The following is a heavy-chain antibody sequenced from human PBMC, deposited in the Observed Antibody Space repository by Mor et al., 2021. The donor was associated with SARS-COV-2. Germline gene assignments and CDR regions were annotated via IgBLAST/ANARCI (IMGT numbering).Heavy chain of an antibody. CDR2: IDWDDDK. Sequence: RIDWDDDKYYSTSLKTRLTISKDTSKNQVVLTMTNMDPVDTATYYCAREGVVAAGIFDYWGQGTLVTVSS. CDR3: AREGVVAAGIFDY. V-gene: IGHV2-70*10. D-gene: IGHD5-12*01. J-gene: IGHJ4*02.